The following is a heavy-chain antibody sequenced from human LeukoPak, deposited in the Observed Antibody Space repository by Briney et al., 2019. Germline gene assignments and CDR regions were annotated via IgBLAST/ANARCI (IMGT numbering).Heavy chain of an antibody. CDR2: INTYNGNT. J-gene: IGHJ4*02. CDR1: GYTFTSYG. CDR3: ARGRPETVVDY. D-gene: IGHD4-17*01. Sequence: KPGASVKVSCKASGYTFTSYGISWVRQAPGQGLEWMGWINTYNGNTNYVGNLQGRVTMTTDTSTSTAYMELRSLRSDDTAVYYCARGRPETVVDYWGQGTLVTVSS. V-gene: IGHV1-18*01.